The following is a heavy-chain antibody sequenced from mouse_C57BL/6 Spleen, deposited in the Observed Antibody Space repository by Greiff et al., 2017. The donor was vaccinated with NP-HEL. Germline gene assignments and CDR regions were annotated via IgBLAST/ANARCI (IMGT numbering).Heavy chain of an antibody. D-gene: IGHD1-1*01. CDR3: ARHDYYGSGPAWFAY. CDR1: GFTFSDYY. CDR2: FSNGGGST. J-gene: IGHJ3*01. V-gene: IGHV5-12*01. Sequence: DVMLVESGGGLVQPGGSLKLSCAASGFTFSDYYMYWVRQTLEKRLEWVAYFSNGGGSTYYPDPVKGRFSISRDNAKNTLYLQMSRLKSEDTAMYYCARHDYYGSGPAWFAYWGQGTLVTVSA.